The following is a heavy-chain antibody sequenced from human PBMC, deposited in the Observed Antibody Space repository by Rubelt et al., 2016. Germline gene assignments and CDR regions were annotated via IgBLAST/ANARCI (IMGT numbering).Heavy chain of an antibody. V-gene: IGHV4-59*12. J-gene: IGHJ4*02. Sequence: QVQLQESGPGLVKPSETLSLTFTVSGGSISSYYWSWIRQPPGKGLEWIGYIYYSGSTNYNPSLKSRVTISVDTSKNQFSLKLSSVTAADAAVYYCARSAGPNYVHYWGQGTLVTVSS. CDR2: IYYSGST. CDR1: GGSISSYY. CDR3: ARSAGPNYVHY.